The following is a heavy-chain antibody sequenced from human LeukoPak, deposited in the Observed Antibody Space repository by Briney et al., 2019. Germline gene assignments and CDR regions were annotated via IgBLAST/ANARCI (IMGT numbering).Heavy chain of an antibody. CDR2: ISAYNGNT. CDR1: GYTFTSYG. J-gene: IGHJ5*02. CDR3: ARVNYDFWSGVFDP. D-gene: IGHD3-3*01. Sequence: ASVKVSCKASGYTFTSYGISWVRQAPGQGLERMGWISAYNGNTNYAQKLQGRVTMTTDTSTSTAYMELRSLRSDDTAVYYCARVNYDFWSGVFDPWGQGTLVTVSS. V-gene: IGHV1-18*01.